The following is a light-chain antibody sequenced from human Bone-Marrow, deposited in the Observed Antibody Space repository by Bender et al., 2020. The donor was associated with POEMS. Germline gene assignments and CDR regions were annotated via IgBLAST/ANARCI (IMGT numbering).Light chain of an antibody. CDR2: EGT. V-gene: IGLV2-14*01. Sequence: QSALTQPASVSGSPGQSITISCIGTSNDIVGYNYVSWYQHRPGKSPRLIIYEGTERPSGVPARFSGSKSGTSASLSISDIQSEDEGDYYCSSWDDSLSGWVFGGGTKLTVL. J-gene: IGLJ3*02. CDR3: SSWDDSLSGWV. CDR1: SNDIVGYNY.